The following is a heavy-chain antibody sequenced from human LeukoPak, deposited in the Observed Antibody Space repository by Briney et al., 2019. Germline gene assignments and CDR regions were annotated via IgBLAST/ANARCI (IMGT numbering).Heavy chain of an antibody. CDR2: IIPIFGTA. CDR1: GGTFSSYA. V-gene: IGHV1-69*01. Sequence: SVKVSCKASGGTFSSYAISWVRQAPGQGLEWMGGIIPIFGTANYAQKFQDRVTITADESTSTAYMELSSLRSEDTAVYYCARASVRYFDWLLSFDYWGQGTLVTVSS. J-gene: IGHJ4*02. CDR3: ARASVRYFDWLLSFDY. D-gene: IGHD3-9*01.